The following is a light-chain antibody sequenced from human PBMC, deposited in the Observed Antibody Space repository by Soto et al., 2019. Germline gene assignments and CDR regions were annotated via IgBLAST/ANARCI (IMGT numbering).Light chain of an antibody. J-gene: IGKJ1*01. Sequence: EILLTQSPGTMSLSPGERATLSCRASQSVSSSYLAWYQQKPGQAPRLLIYGASSRATGIPDRVSGSGSGTDFTLTISRLEPEDFAVYYCQQYGSSPTWTFGQGTKVDIK. V-gene: IGKV3-20*01. CDR2: GAS. CDR3: QQYGSSPTWT. CDR1: QSVSSSY.